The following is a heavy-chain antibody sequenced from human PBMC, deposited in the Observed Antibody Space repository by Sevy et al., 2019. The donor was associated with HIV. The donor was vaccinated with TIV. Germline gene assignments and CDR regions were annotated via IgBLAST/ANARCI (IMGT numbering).Heavy chain of an antibody. V-gene: IGHV1-18*01. J-gene: IGHJ6*02. D-gene: IGHD3-22*01. CDR2: ISGYNGDT. Sequence: ASVKVSCKASGYTFIRNGITWVRQAPGQGLEWMGWISGYNGDTNYAQKFQGRVTMTTDTSTSTAYMELRSRRSDDTAVYYCARDRNNYDSSGYAKGMDVWGQGTTVTVSS. CDR3: ARDRNNYDSSGYAKGMDV. CDR1: GYTFIRNG.